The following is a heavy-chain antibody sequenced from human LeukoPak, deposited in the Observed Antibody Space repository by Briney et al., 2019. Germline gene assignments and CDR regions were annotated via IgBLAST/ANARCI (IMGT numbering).Heavy chain of an antibody. CDR2: ISSSSSYI. J-gene: IGHJ4*02. CDR3: ARDLSGSGDYYFDY. CDR1: GFPFSRYA. V-gene: IGHV3-21*01. Sequence: GGSLRLSCAASGFPFSRYAVHWVRQAPGKGLEWVSSISSSSSYIYYADSVKGRFTISRDNAKNSLYLQMNSLRAEDTAVYYCARDLSGSGDYYFDYWGQGTLVTVSS. D-gene: IGHD2-21*02.